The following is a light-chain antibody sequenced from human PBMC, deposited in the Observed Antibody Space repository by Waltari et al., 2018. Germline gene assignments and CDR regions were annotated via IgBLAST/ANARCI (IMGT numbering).Light chain of an antibody. Sequence: SSELTQPPSVSVSPGQTARITCFGDALPKQYANWYQQKSGQAPVQIIYKGSERPSEIPERFSGSTSGTTVTLTISGVQPQDEADYYCQAADINGLSWVFGGGTKLTVL. V-gene: IGLV3-25*03. J-gene: IGLJ3*02. CDR1: ALPKQY. CDR3: QAADINGLSWV. CDR2: KGS.